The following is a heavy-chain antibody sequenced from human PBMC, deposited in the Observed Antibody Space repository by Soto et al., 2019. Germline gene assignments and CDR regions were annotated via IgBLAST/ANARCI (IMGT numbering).Heavy chain of an antibody. CDR3: AKDIFRVGGGTFDY. Sequence: GGSLRLSCAASGFTFDDYAIHWVRQAPGKGLEWVSGISWNSGSIGYAASVKGRFTISRDNARNSLFLQMNSLRPEDTALYYCAKDIFRVGGGTFDYWGQGALVTVSS. V-gene: IGHV3-9*01. D-gene: IGHD3-10*01. CDR2: ISWNSGSI. J-gene: IGHJ4*02. CDR1: GFTFDDYA.